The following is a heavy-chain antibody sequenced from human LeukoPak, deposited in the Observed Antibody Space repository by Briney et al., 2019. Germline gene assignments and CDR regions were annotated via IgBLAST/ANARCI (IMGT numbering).Heavy chain of an antibody. J-gene: IGHJ5*02. V-gene: IGHV4-59*08. CDR3: ASLPAQNWFDP. CDR1: GGSISNYY. CDR2: IYYSGST. D-gene: IGHD2-2*01. Sequence: PSKTLSLTCTVSGGSISNYYWSWIRQPPEKGLEWIGYIYYSGSTNYNPSLKSRVTISVDTSKNQFSLKLSSVTAADTAVYYCASLPAQNWFDPWGQGTLVTVSS.